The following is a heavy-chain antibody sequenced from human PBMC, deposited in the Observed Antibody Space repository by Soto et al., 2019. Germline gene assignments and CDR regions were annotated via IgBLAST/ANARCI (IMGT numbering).Heavy chain of an antibody. CDR2: ISYDGSNK. V-gene: IGHV3-30-3*01. D-gene: IGHD3-9*01. CDR3: ARGIYDILTAEIFDY. J-gene: IGHJ4*02. CDR1: GFTFSSYA. Sequence: GGSLRLSCAASGFTFSSYAMHWVRQAPGKGLEWVAVISYDGSNKYYADSVKGRFTISRDNSKNTLYLQMNSLRAEDTAVYYCARGIYDILTAEIFDYWGQGTLVTVSS.